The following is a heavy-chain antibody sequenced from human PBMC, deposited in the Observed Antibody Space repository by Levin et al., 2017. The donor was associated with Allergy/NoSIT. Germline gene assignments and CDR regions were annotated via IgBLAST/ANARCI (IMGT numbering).Heavy chain of an antibody. Sequence: GGSLRLSCKGSGYRFTNYWIGWVRQMPGKGLEWMGIIYPSDSDTRYSPSFQGQVTISTDKSISTAYLQWSSLKGSDSAVYYCTRPPTDSRGLDYWGQGTLVTVSS. J-gene: IGHJ4*02. CDR1: GYRFTNYW. CDR3: TRPPTDSRGLDY. CDR2: IYPSDSDT. D-gene: IGHD6-13*01. V-gene: IGHV5-51*01.